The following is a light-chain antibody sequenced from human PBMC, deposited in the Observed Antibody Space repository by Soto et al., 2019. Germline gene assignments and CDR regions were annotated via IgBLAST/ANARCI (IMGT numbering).Light chain of an antibody. Sequence: EIVLTQSPATLSLSPGERATLSCRASQSVSDYLAWYQQKPGQAPRLLIYDASNRATGIPARFSGSGFGTDFTLTISSLEPEDFAVYYCQQYVSSPWAFGQGTKVDIK. CDR3: QQYVSSPWA. V-gene: IGKV3-11*01. CDR1: QSVSDY. J-gene: IGKJ1*01. CDR2: DAS.